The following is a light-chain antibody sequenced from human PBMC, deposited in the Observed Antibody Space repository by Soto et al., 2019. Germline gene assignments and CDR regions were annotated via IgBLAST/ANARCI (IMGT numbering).Light chain of an antibody. CDR2: GAS. J-gene: IGKJ4*01. CDR1: QSVKTN. CDR3: QRYVNLLVT. V-gene: IGKV3-15*01. Sequence: EIVMTQSPATLSVSPGERVTLSCRASQSVKTNLAWYQQRPGQAPRLLVYGASTRAPGIPARFYGSGFGTDFTLTISSLQSEDFAVYYCQRYVNLLVTFGGGTKVE.